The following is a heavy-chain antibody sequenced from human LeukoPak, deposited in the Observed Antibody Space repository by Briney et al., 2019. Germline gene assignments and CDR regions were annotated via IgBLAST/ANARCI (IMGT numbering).Heavy chain of an antibody. CDR2: IYYSGST. CDR3: ARSRSPTEFDY. D-gene: IGHD1-14*01. CDR1: GGSISNYY. J-gene: IGHJ4*02. Sequence: SETLSLACTVSGGSISNYYWSWIRQPPGKGLEWIGYIYYSGSTNYNPSLKSRVTISLDTSKIQFSLKLSSVTAADTAVYYCARSRSPTEFDYWGQGTLVTVSS. V-gene: IGHV4-59*01.